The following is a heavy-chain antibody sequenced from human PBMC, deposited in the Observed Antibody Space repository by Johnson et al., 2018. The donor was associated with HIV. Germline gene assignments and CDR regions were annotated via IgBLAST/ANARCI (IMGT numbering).Heavy chain of an antibody. CDR3: AREGASSAFGI. V-gene: IGHV3-7*01. Sequence: EKLVESGGGVVQPGRSLRLSCAASGFTFSSYGMHWVRQAPGKGLEWVANIKQDGSEKYYVDSVKGRFTISRDNAKNSLYLQMNSLRAEDTAVYYCAREGASSAFGIWGQGTMVTVSS. CDR1: GFTFSSYG. D-gene: IGHD3-16*01. CDR2: IKQDGSEK. J-gene: IGHJ3*02.